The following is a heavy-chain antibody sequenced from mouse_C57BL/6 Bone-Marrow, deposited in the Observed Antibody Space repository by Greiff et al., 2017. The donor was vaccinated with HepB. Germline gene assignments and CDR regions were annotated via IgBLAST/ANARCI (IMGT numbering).Heavy chain of an antibody. V-gene: IGHV3-1*01. Sequence: DVQLQESGPGMVKPSQSLSLTCTVTGYSITSGYDWHWIRHFPGNKLEWMGYISYSGSTNYNPSLKSRISITHDTSKNHFFLKLNSVTTEDTATYYCARGGGYGSSRYYYAMDYWGQGTSVTVSS. CDR3: ARGGGYGSSRYYYAMDY. J-gene: IGHJ4*01. CDR2: ISYSGST. CDR1: GYSITSGYD. D-gene: IGHD1-1*01.